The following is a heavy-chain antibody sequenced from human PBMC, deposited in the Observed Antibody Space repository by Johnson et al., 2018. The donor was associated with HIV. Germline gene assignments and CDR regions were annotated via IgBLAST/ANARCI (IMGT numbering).Heavy chain of an antibody. CDR1: GFSFDDYA. D-gene: IGHD2-21*01. CDR3: TKGIVVGPPHDAFDI. J-gene: IGHJ3*02. V-gene: IGHV3-9*01. CDR2: LTWNSGRK. Sequence: VESGGRLVQPGRSLRLSCAASGFSFDDYAMHWVRQVPGKGLEWVAGLTWNSGRKGYADSVKGRFTISRDNAKNSLYLQMNSLKPEDTALYYCTKGIVVGPPHDAFDIWGQGTLVTVSS.